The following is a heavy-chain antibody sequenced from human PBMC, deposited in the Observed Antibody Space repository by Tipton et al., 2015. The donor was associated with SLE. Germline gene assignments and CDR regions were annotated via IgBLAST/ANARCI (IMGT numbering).Heavy chain of an antibody. D-gene: IGHD3-22*01. V-gene: IGHV4-59*01. J-gene: IGHJ4*02. CDR2: VYDIEFT. CDR1: GASISSYY. CDR3: ARGGTYHDSSGNIDY. Sequence: TLSLTCIVSGASISSYYWSWIRQPPGKGLEWIGYVYDIEFTNYNPSLKSRVTISLDTSKNQFSLKLSSVTAADTAVYYCARGGTYHDSSGNIDYWGQGTLVTASS.